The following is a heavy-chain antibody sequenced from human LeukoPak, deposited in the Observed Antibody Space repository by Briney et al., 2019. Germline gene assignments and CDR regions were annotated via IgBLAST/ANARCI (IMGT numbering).Heavy chain of an antibody. Sequence: SETLSLTCTVSGGSISSSSYYWGWIRQPPGKGLEWIGEINHSGSTNYNPSLKSRVTISVDTSKNQFSLKLSSVTAADTAVYYCARGRPGYDFWSGYPNWFDPWGQGTLVTVSS. J-gene: IGHJ5*02. D-gene: IGHD3-3*01. CDR3: ARGRPGYDFWSGYPNWFDP. CDR2: INHSGST. CDR1: GGSISSSSYY. V-gene: IGHV4-39*07.